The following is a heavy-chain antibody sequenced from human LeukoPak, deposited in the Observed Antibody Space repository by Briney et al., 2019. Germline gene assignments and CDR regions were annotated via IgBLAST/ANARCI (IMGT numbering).Heavy chain of an antibody. CDR1: GGPISRYY. V-gene: IGHV4-59*01. J-gene: IGHJ3*02. D-gene: IGHD3-10*01. CDR3: AREGNYYGSGTYYGDAFDI. CDR2: IYYSGTT. Sequence: PSETLSLTCTVSGGPISRYYWSWIRQPPGKGLEWIGFIYYSGTTNYNPSLKSRVTISVDTSKNQFSLKLSSVTAADTAVYYCAREGNYYGSGTYYGDAFDIWGQGSMVIVS.